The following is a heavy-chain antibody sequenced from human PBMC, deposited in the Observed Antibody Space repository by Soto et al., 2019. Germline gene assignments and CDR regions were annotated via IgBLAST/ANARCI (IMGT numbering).Heavy chain of an antibody. Sequence: SETLSLTCSVSGGSISTSSYYWGWIRQTPGRGLEWIGTISYSGSTSYNPSLQGRVTISVDSSKNHLSLKVTSVIAADTAVYYCARQPRIGYRWYPLNSWGQGTLVTVSS. CDR2: ISYSGST. D-gene: IGHD6-13*01. CDR3: ARQPRIGYRWYPLNS. CDR1: GGSISTSSYY. V-gene: IGHV4-39*01. J-gene: IGHJ4*02.